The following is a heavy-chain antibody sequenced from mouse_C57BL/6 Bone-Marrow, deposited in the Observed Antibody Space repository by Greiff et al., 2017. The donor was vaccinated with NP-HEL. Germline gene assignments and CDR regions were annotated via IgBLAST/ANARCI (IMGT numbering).Heavy chain of an antibody. J-gene: IGHJ1*03. CDR1: GYAFSSYW. CDR3: AGDYYGSTLYWYFDV. CDR2: IYPGDGDT. V-gene: IGHV1-80*01. Sequence: VQLQQSGAELVKPGASVKISCKASGYAFSSYWMNWVKQRPGKGLEWNGQIYPGDGDTNYNGKFKGKATLTADQSSSPAYMQLSSLTAEDSAVYFCAGDYYGSTLYWYFDVWGTGTTVTVSS. D-gene: IGHD1-1*01.